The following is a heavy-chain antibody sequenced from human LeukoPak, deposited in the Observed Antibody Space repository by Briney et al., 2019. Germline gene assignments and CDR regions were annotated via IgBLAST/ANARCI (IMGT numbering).Heavy chain of an antibody. D-gene: IGHD6-13*01. CDR1: GFTFSSYW. CDR2: IKQDGSEK. Sequence: GGSLRLSCAASGFTFSSYWMDWVRQAPRKGLEWVANIKQDGSEKYYVDSVKGRFTISRDNSKNTLYLQMNSLRAEDTAVYYCAREGSHIAAFDYWGQGTLVTVSS. J-gene: IGHJ4*02. CDR3: AREGSHIAAFDY. V-gene: IGHV3-7*03.